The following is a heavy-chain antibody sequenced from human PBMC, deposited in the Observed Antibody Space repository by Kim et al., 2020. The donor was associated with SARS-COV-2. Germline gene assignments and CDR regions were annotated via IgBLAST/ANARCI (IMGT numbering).Heavy chain of an antibody. V-gene: IGHV3-15*01. J-gene: IGHJ3*02. CDR1: GFTFSNAW. CDR3: TTDLILWFGEDAFDI. D-gene: IGHD3-10*01. CDR2: IKSKTDGGTT. Sequence: GGSLRLSCAASGFTFSNAWMSWVRQAPGKGLEWVGRIKSKTDGGTTDYAAPVKGRFTISRDDSKNTLYLQMNSLKTEDTAVYYCTTDLILWFGEDAFDIWGQGTMVTVSS.